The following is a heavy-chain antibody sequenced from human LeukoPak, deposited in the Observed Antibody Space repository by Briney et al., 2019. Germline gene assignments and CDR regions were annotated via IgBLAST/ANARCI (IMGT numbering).Heavy chain of an antibody. CDR3: ARGSRGSSWHTDFDY. D-gene: IGHD6-13*01. CDR2: IYYSGST. CDR1: GGSFSGYY. V-gene: IGHV4-59*01. J-gene: IGHJ4*02. Sequence: SETLSLTCAVYGGSFSGYYWSWIRQPPGKGLEWIGYIYYSGSTNYNPSLKSRVTISVDTSKNQFSLKLSSVTAADTAVYYCARGSRGSSWHTDFDYWGQGTLVTVSS.